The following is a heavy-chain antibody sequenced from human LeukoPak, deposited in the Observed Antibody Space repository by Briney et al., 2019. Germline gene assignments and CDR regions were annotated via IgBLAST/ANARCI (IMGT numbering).Heavy chain of an antibody. CDR2: INPNSGGT. CDR3: ARICGGDLYMDV. CDR1: GYTFTGYY. V-gene: IGHV1-2*02. Sequence: ASVKVSCKASGYTFTGYYMHWVRQAPGQGLEWMGWINPNSGGTNYAQKFQGRVTMTRDTSISTAYMELSRLRSDDTAVYYYARICGGDLYMDVWGKGTTVTVSS. D-gene: IGHD2-21*02. J-gene: IGHJ6*03.